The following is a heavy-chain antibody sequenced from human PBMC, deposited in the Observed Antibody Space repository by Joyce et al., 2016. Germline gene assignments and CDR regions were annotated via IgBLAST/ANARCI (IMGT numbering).Heavy chain of an antibody. CDR1: GFIFSRYT. V-gene: IGHV3-21*01. CDR2: ISISSNYK. J-gene: IGHJ6*02. Sequence: EVHMVESGGGLVKPGGSLRLSCAASGFIFSRYTMMWVRQAQGKGLDWFSSISISSNYKNYADSVKGRFTISRDNANNSVYLQMNSLRAEDTAVYYCVPNYYNDMDVWGHGTTVTVSS. CDR3: VPNYYNDMDV.